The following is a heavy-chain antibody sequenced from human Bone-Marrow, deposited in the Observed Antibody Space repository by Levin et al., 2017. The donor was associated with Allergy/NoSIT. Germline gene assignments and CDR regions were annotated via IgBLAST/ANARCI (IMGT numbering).Heavy chain of an antibody. D-gene: IGHD5-24*01. J-gene: IGHJ5*02. V-gene: IGHV4-38-2*01. CDR1: GSSVSSGSY. Sequence: SETLSLTCAVSGSSVSSGSYWGWIRQPPGKGLEWIGNIYHTGTTYYNPSLKSRVTISVDKSKNQFSLRLSSVTAADTAVYYCASKSIKRDGTGWFDPWGQGTLVTVSS. CDR3: ASKSIKRDGTGWFDP. CDR2: IYHTGTT.